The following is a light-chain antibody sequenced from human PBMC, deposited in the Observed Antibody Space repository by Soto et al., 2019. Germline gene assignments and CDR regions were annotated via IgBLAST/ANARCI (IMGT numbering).Light chain of an antibody. Sequence: QSALTQPPSASGSPGQSVTISCTGTSSDVGKYDYVSWFQHHPGKAPKLIIYEVSKRPSGVPDRFSGSKSGSTASLTVSGLQTEDEADYYCNSYAGSNNWVFGGGIKLTVL. V-gene: IGLV2-8*01. CDR1: SSDVGKYDY. CDR2: EVS. CDR3: NSYAGSNNWV. J-gene: IGLJ3*02.